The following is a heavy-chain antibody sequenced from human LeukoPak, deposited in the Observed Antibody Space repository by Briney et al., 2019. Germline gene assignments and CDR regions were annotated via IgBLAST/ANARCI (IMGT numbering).Heavy chain of an antibody. Sequence: SETLSLTCNVSGGSVSSGSYYWSWIRQPPGKGLEWIGYIYYSGSTNYNPSLKSRVTISVDTSKNQFSLKLSSVTAADTAVYYCARVATEQWLVNYFDYWGQGTLVTVSS. D-gene: IGHD6-19*01. V-gene: IGHV4-61*01. J-gene: IGHJ4*02. CDR1: GGSVSSGSYY. CDR3: ARVATEQWLVNYFDY. CDR2: IYYSGST.